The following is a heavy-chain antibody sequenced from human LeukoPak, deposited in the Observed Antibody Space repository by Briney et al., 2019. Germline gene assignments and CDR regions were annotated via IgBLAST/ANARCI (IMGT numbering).Heavy chain of an antibody. CDR1: GGTFSSYA. CDR2: ISTSDGTT. J-gene: IGHJ4*02. V-gene: IGHV3-23*01. CDR3: AKGRTGFSYGYGIDY. D-gene: IGHD5-18*01. Sequence: SCKASGGTFSSYAMSWVRQAPGKGLEWVSSISTSDGTTYYADSVKGRFTISRDNSKNTLYLQMNSLRAEDAAIYYCAKGRTGFSYGYGIDYWGQGTLVTVSS.